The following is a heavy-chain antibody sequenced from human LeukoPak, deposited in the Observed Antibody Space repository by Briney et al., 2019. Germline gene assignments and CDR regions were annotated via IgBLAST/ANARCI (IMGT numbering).Heavy chain of an antibody. D-gene: IGHD3-22*01. CDR3: ARARGSGYGADALAI. CDR1: GGSISNYC. V-gene: IGHV4-59*01. CDR2: IYYSGST. Sequence: PSETLSLTCTVSGGSISNYCWSWIRQPPGKGMERIGYIYYSGSTNYNPSRKSRVSISVDTSKNQFSLKLSSVTAADTAVYYCARARGSGYGADALAIWGQGTMVTVSS. J-gene: IGHJ3*02.